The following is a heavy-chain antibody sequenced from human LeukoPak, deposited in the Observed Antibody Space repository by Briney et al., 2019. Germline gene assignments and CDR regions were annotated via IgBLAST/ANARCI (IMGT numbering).Heavy chain of an antibody. J-gene: IGHJ5*02. CDR2: IYYSGST. Sequence: ASETLSLTCTVSGGSVSSGSYYWSWIRQPPGKGLEWIGYIYYSGSTNYNPSLKSRVTISVDTSKNQFSLKLSSVTAADTAVYYCARGPGYSNWFDPWGQGTLVTVSS. CDR1: GGSVSSGSYY. CDR3: ARGPGYSNWFDP. V-gene: IGHV4-61*01. D-gene: IGHD6-13*01.